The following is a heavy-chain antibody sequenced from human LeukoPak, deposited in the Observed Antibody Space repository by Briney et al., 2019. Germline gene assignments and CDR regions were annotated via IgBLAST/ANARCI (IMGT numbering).Heavy chain of an antibody. CDR2: IRSKANNYAT. CDR1: GFTFSGSA. V-gene: IGHV3-73*01. J-gene: IGHJ4*02. CDR3: TNLYDYVAD. Sequence: GGSLRLSCAASGFTFSGSAMHWVRQASGKGLEWVGRIRSKANNYATAYAASVKGRFTISRDDSKNTAYLQMNSLKTEDTAVYYGTNLYDYVADWGQGTLVTVSS. D-gene: IGHD3-16*01.